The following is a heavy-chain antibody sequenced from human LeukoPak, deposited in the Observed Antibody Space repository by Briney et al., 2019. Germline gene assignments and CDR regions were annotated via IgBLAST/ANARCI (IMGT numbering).Heavy chain of an antibody. CDR2: IRGSPIFT. CDR3: AKDAEGYSYRSEH. V-gene: IGHV3-23*01. Sequence: GGSLRLSCAASGFSFRHYVMSWVRQAPGKGLEWLGSIRGSPIFTFYADSVKGRFTISRDNSNNIVYLQMNTLRVEDTAVYYCAKDAEGYSYRSEHWGPGTLVIVSS. J-gene: IGHJ4*02. CDR1: GFSFRHYV. D-gene: IGHD5-18*01.